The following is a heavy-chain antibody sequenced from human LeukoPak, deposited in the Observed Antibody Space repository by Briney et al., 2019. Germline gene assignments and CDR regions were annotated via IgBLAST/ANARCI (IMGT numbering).Heavy chain of an antibody. V-gene: IGHV1-69*05. D-gene: IGHD3-3*01. Sequence: YAVNVSCKASGGTFSSYAISWLRQAPGQGLEWMGGIIPIFVTANYAQKFKGRVTITTDESTSTAYMELSSLTSEDTAVYYCARDAQYYDFESGYYTNWFDPWGQGTLVTVSS. CDR1: GGTFSSYA. CDR3: ARDAQYYDFESGYYTNWFDP. J-gene: IGHJ5*02. CDR2: IIPIFVTA.